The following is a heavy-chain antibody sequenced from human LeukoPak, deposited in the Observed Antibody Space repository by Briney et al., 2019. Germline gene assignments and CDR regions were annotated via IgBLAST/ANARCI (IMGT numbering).Heavy chain of an antibody. CDR1: GFTFSSYW. D-gene: IGHD3-3*01. Sequence: GGSLRLSCAASGFTFSSYWMSWVRQAPGKGLEWVAIIKQDGSEKYYVDSVKGRFTISRDNAKKSLYLQMNSLRVEDTAVYYCAKRERPQFLTHTYDYWGQGTEVTVSS. J-gene: IGHJ4*02. CDR2: IKQDGSEK. CDR3: AKRERPQFLTHTYDY. V-gene: IGHV3-7*03.